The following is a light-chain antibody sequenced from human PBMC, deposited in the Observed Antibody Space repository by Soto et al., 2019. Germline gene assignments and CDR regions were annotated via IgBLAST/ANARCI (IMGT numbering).Light chain of an antibody. V-gene: IGLV4-69*01. Sequence: QSVLTQSPSASASLGASVKLTCTLNSGHSSYAIAWHQQQPEKGPRYLMKVNSDGSHSKGDGIPDRFSGSSSGAERYLTISSPQSEDEADYYCQTWGTGIVVFGGGTKLTVL. CDR3: QTWGTGIVV. CDR2: VNSDGSH. J-gene: IGLJ2*01. CDR1: SGHSSYA.